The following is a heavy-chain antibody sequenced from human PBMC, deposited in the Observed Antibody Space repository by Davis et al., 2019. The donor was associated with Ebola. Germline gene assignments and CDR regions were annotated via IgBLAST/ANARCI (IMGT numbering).Heavy chain of an antibody. CDR1: GVTFRSYG. V-gene: IGHV1-69*13. Sequence: SVKVSCKASGVTFRSYGFSWVRHAPGQGLEWMGGIIPMSGIPNYTQKFQGRVTITADESTNTAYMELRSLRSEDTAMYYCASRPRRAAAGDHWGQGTLVTVSS. CDR3: ASRPRRAAAGDH. CDR2: IIPMSGIP. D-gene: IGHD6-13*01. J-gene: IGHJ4*02.